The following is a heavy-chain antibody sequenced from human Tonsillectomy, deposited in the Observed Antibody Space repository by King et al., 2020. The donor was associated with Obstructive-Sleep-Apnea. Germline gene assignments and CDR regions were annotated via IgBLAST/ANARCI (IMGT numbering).Heavy chain of an antibody. CDR3: ARAIIVVASNWFDP. CDR2: IYYSGTT. J-gene: IGHJ5*02. D-gene: IGHD3-22*01. CDR1: GDSISSYY. V-gene: IGHV4-59*01. Sequence: VQLQESGPGLVKPSETLSLTCSVSGDSISSYYWSWIRQPPGKGLEWIGYIYYSGTTSYNPSLKSRVTISVDTSKNQFSLKLNSVTAADTAVYYCARAIIVVASNWFDPWGQGTLVTVSS.